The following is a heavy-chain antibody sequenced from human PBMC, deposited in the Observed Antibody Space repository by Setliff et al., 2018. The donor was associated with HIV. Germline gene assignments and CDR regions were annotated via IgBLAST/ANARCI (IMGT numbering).Heavy chain of an antibody. CDR3: AREGGYFDWLLYYYYYGMDV. V-gene: IGHV4-61*09. CDR2: IYTSGST. Sequence: PSETLSLTCTVSGGSISSGSCYWSWVRQPAGKGLEWIGHIYTSGSTNYNPSLKSRVTISVDTSKNQFSLKLSSVTAADTAVYFCAREGGYFDWLLYYYYYGMDVWGQGTTVTVSS. CDR1: GGSISSGSCY. J-gene: IGHJ6*02. D-gene: IGHD3-9*01.